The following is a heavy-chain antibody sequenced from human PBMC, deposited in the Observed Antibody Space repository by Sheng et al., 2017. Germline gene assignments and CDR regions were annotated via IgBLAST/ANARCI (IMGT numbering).Heavy chain of an antibody. V-gene: IGHV4-34*12. CDR1: GGSFSGYY. D-gene: IGHD6-19*01. CDR3: ARHRSGARGFDY. Sequence: QVQVQQWGAGLLKPSETLSLTCAVYGGSFSGYYWSWIRQPPGKGLEWIGEIIHSGSANYNPSLKSRVTISEDTSNNQFSLKLTSVTAADTAVYYCARHRSGARGFDYWGQGTLVTVSS. J-gene: IGHJ4*02. CDR2: IIHSGSA.